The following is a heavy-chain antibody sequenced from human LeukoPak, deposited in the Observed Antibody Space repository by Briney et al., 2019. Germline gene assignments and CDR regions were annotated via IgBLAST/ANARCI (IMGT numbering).Heavy chain of an antibody. CDR2: IYHSGST. CDR3: ARDQSSNWFDP. V-gene: IGHV4-39*07. CDR1: GGSISSSSYY. J-gene: IGHJ5*02. Sequence: SETLSLTCTVSGGSISSSSYYWGWIRQPPGKGLEWIGSIYHSGSTYYNPSLKSRVTISVDTSKNQFSLKLSSVTAADTAVYYCARDQSSNWFDPWGQGTLVTVSS.